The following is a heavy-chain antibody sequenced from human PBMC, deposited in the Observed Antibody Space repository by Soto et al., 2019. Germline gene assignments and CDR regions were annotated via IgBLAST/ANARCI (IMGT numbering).Heavy chain of an antibody. D-gene: IGHD4-17*01. CDR1: GFTFSIYA. CDR2: ISGSGGST. CDR3: ARRTVGWYFDL. Sequence: EVQLLESGGGLVQPGGSLRLSCAASGFTFSIYAMNWVRQAPGKGLEWVSVISGSGGSTYYADSVTGRFTISRDNSKNTLYLQMTSLRAEDTAVYYCARRTVGWYFDLWGRGTLVTGSS. J-gene: IGHJ2*01. V-gene: IGHV3-23*01.